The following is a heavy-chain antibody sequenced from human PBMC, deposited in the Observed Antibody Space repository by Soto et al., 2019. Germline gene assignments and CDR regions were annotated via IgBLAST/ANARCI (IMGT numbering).Heavy chain of an antibody. CDR3: AKDRTVAARNFDY. CDR1: GFAFSNYG. Sequence: GGALRLSCAASGFAFSNYGMHWVRQSPGKGLEWVSSISTSIDATYYADSVKGRFTISRDDSKNTLYLQMNSLRAEDSAVYYCAKDRTVAARNFDYWGQGTQVTVSS. J-gene: IGHJ4*02. D-gene: IGHD6-6*01. CDR2: ISTSIDAT. V-gene: IGHV3-23*01.